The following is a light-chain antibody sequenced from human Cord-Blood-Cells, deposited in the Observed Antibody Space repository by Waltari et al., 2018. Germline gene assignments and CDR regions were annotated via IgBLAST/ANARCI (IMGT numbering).Light chain of an antibody. CDR1: HYISSY. Sequence: DIQMTQCPSSLSASVGNSVTITCRASHYISSYLNWYQQKPGKAHKLLIYAASSLQSGVPARFSGSGSGTDFTLTISSLEPEDFATYYCQQSDSTPRTFGGGTKVEIK. V-gene: IGKV1-39*01. CDR3: QQSDSTPRT. J-gene: IGKJ4*01. CDR2: AAS.